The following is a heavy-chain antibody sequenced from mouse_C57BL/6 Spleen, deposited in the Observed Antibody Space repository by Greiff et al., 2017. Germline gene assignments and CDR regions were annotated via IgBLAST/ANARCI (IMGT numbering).Heavy chain of an antibody. CDR1: GYTFTSYW. CDR3: ARSGGGPAWFAY. J-gene: IGHJ3*01. D-gene: IGHD1-1*02. V-gene: IGHV1-7*01. Sequence: VQLQQSGAELAKPGASVKLSCKASGYTFTSYWMHWVKQRPGQGLEWIGYINPSSGYTKYNQKFKDKATLIADKSSSTAYMQLSSLTYEDSAVYYCARSGGGPAWFAYGGQGTLVTVSA. CDR2: INPSSGYT.